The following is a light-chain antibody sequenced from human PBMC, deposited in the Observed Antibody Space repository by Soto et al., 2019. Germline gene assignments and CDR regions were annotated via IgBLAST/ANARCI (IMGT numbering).Light chain of an antibody. CDR3: QQYNNWTLT. CDR1: QSVSGN. CDR2: GAS. J-gene: IGKJ4*01. Sequence: EIVMTQSPATLSVSPGERATLSCRASQSVSGNLAWYQQKPGQPPRLLIYGASTRATGIPARFSGSGSGTEFILNIRSLQSEDFAVYYCQQYNNWTLTFGGGTKVEIK. V-gene: IGKV3-15*01.